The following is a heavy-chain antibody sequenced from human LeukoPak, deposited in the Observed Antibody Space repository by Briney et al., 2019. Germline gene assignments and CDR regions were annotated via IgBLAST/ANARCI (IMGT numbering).Heavy chain of an antibody. Sequence: GGSLRLSCSASGFTFSDYYMSWIRQAPGKGLEWVSYISSSTNSIYHADSVKGRFTISRDNAKNSLYLQMNSLRAEDTAVYYCARDRRAGGYEAFDIWGQGTTVTVSS. V-gene: IGHV3-11*01. D-gene: IGHD6-13*01. J-gene: IGHJ3*02. CDR1: GFTFSDYY. CDR3: ARDRRAGGYEAFDI. CDR2: ISSSTNSI.